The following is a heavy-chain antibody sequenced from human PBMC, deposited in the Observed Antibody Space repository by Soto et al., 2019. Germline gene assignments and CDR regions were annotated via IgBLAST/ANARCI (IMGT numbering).Heavy chain of an antibody. CDR1: GGSFSGYY. CDR2: INHSGST. J-gene: IGHJ5*02. Sequence: SETLSLTCAVYGGSFSGYYWSWIRQPPGKGLEWIGEINHSGSTNYNPSLKSRVTISVDTSKNQFSLKLSSVTAADTAVYYCARYSSSSTCFDPWGQGTLGTVS. D-gene: IGHD6-6*01. CDR3: ARYSSSSTCFDP. V-gene: IGHV4-34*01.